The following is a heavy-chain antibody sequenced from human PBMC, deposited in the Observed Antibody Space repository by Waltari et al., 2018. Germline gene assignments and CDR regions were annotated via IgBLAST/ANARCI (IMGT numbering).Heavy chain of an antibody. CDR3: ARETDSSSLTAFDI. CDR1: GYTFTGYY. Sequence: QVQLVQSGAEVKKPGASVKVSCKASGYTFTGYYMHWVRPAPGQGLEWMGRINPNSGGTNYVQKFQGRVTMTRDTSISTAYMELSRLRSDDTAVYYCARETDSSSLTAFDIWGQGTMVTVSS. CDR2: INPNSGGT. V-gene: IGHV1-2*06. J-gene: IGHJ3*02. D-gene: IGHD6-13*01.